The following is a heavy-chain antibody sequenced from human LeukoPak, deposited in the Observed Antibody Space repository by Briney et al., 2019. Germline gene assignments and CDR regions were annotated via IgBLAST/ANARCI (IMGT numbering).Heavy chain of an antibody. CDR1: GFTFSSHW. CDR2: INQAGSDK. Sequence: GGSLRLSCAASGFTFSSHWMSWVRQAPGKGLEWVANINQAGSDKYYVDSVKGRFTISRDNAKNSLYLQMNTLSAVDTAVYYXXXXXXVVNYAADYWGQGTLVTVSS. V-gene: IGHV3-7*01. CDR3: XXXXXVVNYAADY. D-gene: IGHD2-15*01. J-gene: IGHJ4*01.